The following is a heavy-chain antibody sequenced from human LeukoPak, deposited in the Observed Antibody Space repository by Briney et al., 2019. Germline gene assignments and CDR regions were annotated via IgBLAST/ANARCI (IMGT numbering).Heavy chain of an antibody. CDR1: GFTFSSYS. CDR3: ASDPNRLADNCGDYLDY. Sequence: GRSLRLSCAASGFTFSSYSMHWVRQAPGKGLEWVAVISYDGSHKYYADSVKGRFTISRDNSKNTVYLHMSTLRPEDTALFYFASDPNRLADNCGDYLDYWGQGTLVTVSS. CDR2: ISYDGSHK. D-gene: IGHD2-21*01. J-gene: IGHJ4*02. V-gene: IGHV3-30*19.